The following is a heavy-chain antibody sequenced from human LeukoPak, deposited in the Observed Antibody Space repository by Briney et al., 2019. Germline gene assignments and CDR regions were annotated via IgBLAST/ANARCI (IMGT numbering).Heavy chain of an antibody. CDR1: GFTFSSYS. D-gene: IGHD3-3*01. Sequence: GGSLRLSCPASGFTFSSYSMNWVRQAPGKGLEWVSSISSSSSYIYYADSVKGRFTISRDNAKNSLYLQMNSLRAEDTAVYYCASKDDFWSGYNYWGQGTLVTVSS. V-gene: IGHV3-21*01. J-gene: IGHJ4*02. CDR2: ISSSSSYI. CDR3: ASKDDFWSGYNY.